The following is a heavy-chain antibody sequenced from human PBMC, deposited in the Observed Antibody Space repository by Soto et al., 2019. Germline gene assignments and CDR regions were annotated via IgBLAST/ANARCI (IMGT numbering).Heavy chain of an antibody. CDR3: ARGSYDFWSGYQYNWFDP. CDR1: GGPFSGYY. V-gene: IGHV4-34*01. CDR2: INHSGST. D-gene: IGHD3-3*01. J-gene: IGHJ5*02. Sequence: SETLSLTCAVYGGPFSGYYWSWIRQPPGRGLEWIGEINHSGSTNYNPSLKSRVTISVDTSKNQFSLKLSSVTAADTAVYYCARGSYDFWSGYQYNWFDPWGQGTLVTVS.